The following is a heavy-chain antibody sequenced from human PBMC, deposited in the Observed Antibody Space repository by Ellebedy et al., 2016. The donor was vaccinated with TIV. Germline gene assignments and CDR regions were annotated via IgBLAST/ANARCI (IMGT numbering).Heavy chain of an antibody. D-gene: IGHD2-2*01. CDR1: GGSFRGYY. J-gene: IGHJ6*02. V-gene: IGHV4-34*01. Sequence: SQTLSLTXAVYGGSFRGYYWRWIRQPPGKGLEWIGEINHSGSTNYNPSLKSRVTISVDTSKNQFSLKLSSVTAADTAVYYCARGGYQLLAYYYYGMDVWGQGTTVTVSS. CDR3: ARGGYQLLAYYYYGMDV. CDR2: INHSGST.